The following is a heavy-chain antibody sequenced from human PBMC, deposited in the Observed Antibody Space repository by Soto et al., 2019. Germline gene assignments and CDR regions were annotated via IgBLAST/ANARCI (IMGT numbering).Heavy chain of an antibody. CDR3: ARYRREAVAGYTLDN. CDR2: VYNSGST. CDR1: GGSISSNY. V-gene: IGHV4-59*01. J-gene: IGHJ4*02. D-gene: IGHD6-13*01. Sequence: SETLSLTCTVSGGSISSNYWTWIRQPPGKGLEWIGYVYNSGSTNYNPSLKSRVTISGDTSKSQFSLKVNSMTAADTAVYYCARYRREAVAGYTLDNWGQGILVTVSS.